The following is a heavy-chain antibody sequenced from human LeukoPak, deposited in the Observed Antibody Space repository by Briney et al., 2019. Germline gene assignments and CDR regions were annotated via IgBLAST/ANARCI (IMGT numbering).Heavy chain of an antibody. CDR3: ARDRYVGATTAGDSDS. CDR2: IGSSGSTI. D-gene: IGHD1-26*01. CDR1: GFTVSSSY. Sequence: PGGSLRLSCAASGFTVSSSYMSWVRQAPGKGLEWVSYIGSSGSTIYYADSVKGRFTISRDNAKNSLYLQMNSLRAEDTAVYYCARDRYVGATTAGDSDSWGQGTLVTVSS. J-gene: IGHJ4*02. V-gene: IGHV3-11*01.